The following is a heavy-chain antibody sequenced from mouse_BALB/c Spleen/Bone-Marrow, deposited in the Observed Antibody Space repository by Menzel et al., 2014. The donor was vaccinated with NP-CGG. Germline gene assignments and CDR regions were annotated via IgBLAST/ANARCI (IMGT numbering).Heavy chain of an antibody. CDR3: ARGYGNYDAMNC. V-gene: IGHV1-7*01. CDR1: DYTFTSYC. J-gene: IGHJ4*01. D-gene: IGHD2-1*01. CDR2: ISPSTGYT. Sequence: QLVVSGAELINSAASPKMSCKASDYTFTSYCMHWVKQRPGQGQAWTGYISPSTGYTEYNQKFKDKATLTADKSSSTANMQLISLTSEDAAVTYCARGYGNYDAMNCRSQRTPSAVSS.